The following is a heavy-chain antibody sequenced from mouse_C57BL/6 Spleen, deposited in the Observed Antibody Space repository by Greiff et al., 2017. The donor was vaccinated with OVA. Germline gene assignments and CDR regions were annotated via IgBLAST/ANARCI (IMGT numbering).Heavy chain of an antibody. J-gene: IGHJ3*01. CDR3: AREAAYYSPFAY. D-gene: IGHD2-12*01. CDR1: GFTFSSYA. Sequence: DVMLVESGGGLVKPGGSLKLSCAASGFTFSSYAMSWVRQTPEKRLEWVATISDGGSYTYYPDNVKGRFTISRDNAKNNLYLQMSHLKSEDTAMYYCAREAAYYSPFAYWGQGTLVTVSA. V-gene: IGHV5-4*01. CDR2: ISDGGSYT.